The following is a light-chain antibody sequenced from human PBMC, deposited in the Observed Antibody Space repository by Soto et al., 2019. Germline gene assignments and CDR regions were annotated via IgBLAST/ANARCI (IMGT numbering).Light chain of an antibody. CDR1: RSISTY. Sequence: DIQMTQSPSSLSASAGDRVTITCRASRSISTYLNWYQQKPGKAPRLLIYTASNLLSGVPSRFSGSGSGTDFTLTISSLQPEDFATYYSQQSDSTPYTFGQGTRVEIK. V-gene: IGKV1-39*01. CDR2: TAS. J-gene: IGKJ2*01. CDR3: QQSDSTPYT.